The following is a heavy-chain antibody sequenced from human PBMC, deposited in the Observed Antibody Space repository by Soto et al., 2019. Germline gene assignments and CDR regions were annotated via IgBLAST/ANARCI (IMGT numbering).Heavy chain of an antibody. CDR3: ARQGSNEYYYYGMDV. CDR2: IIRIFGTP. CDR1: GGTFSSYA. Sequence: QVQLVQSGAEVKKPGSSVKVSCKASGGTFSSYAINWVRQAPGQGLEWMGGIIRIFGTPDYAQRFQGRVTITADESTSTAYMELGSLRSEDTAVYYCARQGSNEYYYYGMDVWGEGTTVNVSS. V-gene: IGHV1-69*12. J-gene: IGHJ6*01. D-gene: IGHD3-10*01.